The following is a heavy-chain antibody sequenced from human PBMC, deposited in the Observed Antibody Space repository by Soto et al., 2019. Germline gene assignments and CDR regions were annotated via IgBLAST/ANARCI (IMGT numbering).Heavy chain of an antibody. J-gene: IGHJ3*01. V-gene: IGHV1-69*06. D-gene: IGHD3-10*01. CDR1: GGTFNGYG. Sequence: QVQLVQSGAVVKKPGSSVEVSCKASGGTFNGYGISWVRQVPGQGLEWMGGTVPVFDTSKYAPRFQGRVTITADKSTSTAYMELSSERSEDTAIYFCARGVSNSGAYYTGPSAYDLWGQGTLVIVSS. CDR3: ARGVSNSGAYYTGPSAYDL. CDR2: TVPVFDTS.